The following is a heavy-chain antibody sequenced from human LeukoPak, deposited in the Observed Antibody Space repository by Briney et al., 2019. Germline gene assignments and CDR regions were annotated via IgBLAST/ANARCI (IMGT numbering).Heavy chain of an antibody. CDR1: GFTFSSYS. D-gene: IGHD1-26*01. Sequence: PGGSLRLSCAASGFTFSSYSMNWVRQAPGKGLEWVANIKSGGNEKYYVDSVKGRFTISRDNAKRTVDLQMYNLRAEDTAIYYCAYRNNFEYWGQGALVTVSS. CDR2: IKSGGNEK. J-gene: IGHJ4*02. V-gene: IGHV3-7*03. CDR3: AYRNNFEY.